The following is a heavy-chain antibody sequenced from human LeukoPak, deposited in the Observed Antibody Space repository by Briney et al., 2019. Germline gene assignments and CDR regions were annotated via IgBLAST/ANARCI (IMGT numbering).Heavy chain of an antibody. CDR3: ASTYKGRSGSYSLGY. V-gene: IGHV4-59*01. D-gene: IGHD1-26*01. Sequence: PSETLSLTCTVSGGSISSYYWSWIRQPPGKGLEWIGYIYYSGSTNYNPSLKSRVAISVDTSKNQFSLKLSSVTAADTAVYYCASTYKGRSGSYSLGYWGQGTLVTVSS. CDR2: IYYSGST. J-gene: IGHJ4*02. CDR1: GGSISSYY.